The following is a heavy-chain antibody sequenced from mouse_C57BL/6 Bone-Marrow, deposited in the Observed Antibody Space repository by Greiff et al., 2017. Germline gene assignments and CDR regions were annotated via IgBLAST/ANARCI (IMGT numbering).Heavy chain of an antibody. J-gene: IGHJ3*01. Sequence: EVMLVESEGGLVQPGSSMKLSCTASGFTFSDYYMAWVRQVPEKGLEWVANINYDGSSTYYLDSLKSRFIISRDNAKNTLYLQMSSLKSEDTATYYCARDDGYSFAYWGQGTLVTVSA. V-gene: IGHV5-16*01. CDR1: GFTFSDYY. D-gene: IGHD2-3*01. CDR2: INYDGSST. CDR3: ARDDGYSFAY.